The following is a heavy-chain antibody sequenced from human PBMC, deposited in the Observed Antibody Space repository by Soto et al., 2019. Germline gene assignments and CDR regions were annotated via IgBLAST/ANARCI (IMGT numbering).Heavy chain of an antibody. Sequence: QVQLVESGGGVVQPGRSLRLSCAASGFTFSNFGMHWVRQAPGKGLEWVTTISDDGSNQYYADSVKGRFTISRDNSKDTLYLQMNSLRAEDTAVYYWAKARYSSGAGSLDYWGQGTLVTVSS. CDR2: ISDDGSNQ. V-gene: IGHV3-30*18. D-gene: IGHD6-19*01. CDR3: AKARYSSGAGSLDY. CDR1: GFTFSNFG. J-gene: IGHJ4*02.